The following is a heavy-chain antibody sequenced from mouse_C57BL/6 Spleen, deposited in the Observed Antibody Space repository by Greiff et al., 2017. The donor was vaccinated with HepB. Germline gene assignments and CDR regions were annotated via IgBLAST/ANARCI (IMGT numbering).Heavy chain of an antibody. J-gene: IGHJ1*03. CDR3: ARLTTVVATRYFDV. CDR1: GYTFTSYG. Sequence: VQLQQSGAELARPGASVKLSCKASGYTFTSYGISWVKQRPGQGLEWIGEIYPRSGNTYYNEKFKGKATLTADKSSSTAYMELRSLTSEDSAVYFEARLTTVVATRYFDVWGTGTTVTVSS. V-gene: IGHV1-81*01. D-gene: IGHD1-1*01. CDR2: IYPRSGNT.